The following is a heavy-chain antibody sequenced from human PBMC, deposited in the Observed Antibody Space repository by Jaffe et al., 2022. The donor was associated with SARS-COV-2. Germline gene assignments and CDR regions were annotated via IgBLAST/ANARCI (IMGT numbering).Heavy chain of an antibody. CDR3: ARCTPNSGTSLSPWFDP. V-gene: IGHV4-39*01. D-gene: IGHD1-26*01. CDR2: IHQSGTT. CDR1: GGSVSSSSYY. Sequence: QLQLQELGPGLVKPSETLSLTCTVSGGSVSSSSYYWGWIRQSPGKGLEWIGSIHQSGTTFYNPSLRSRITMSVDMSKNQFSLKLSSVSAADTAVYHCARCTPNSGTSLSPWFDPWGQGTLVTVSS. J-gene: IGHJ5*02.